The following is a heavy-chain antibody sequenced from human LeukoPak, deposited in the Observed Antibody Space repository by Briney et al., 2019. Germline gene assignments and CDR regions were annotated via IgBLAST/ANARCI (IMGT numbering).Heavy chain of an antibody. CDR3: ARERQNKDFWSGGDY. V-gene: IGHV3-30*03. D-gene: IGHD3-3*01. CDR2: FSADGINI. J-gene: IGHJ4*02. Sequence: GGSLRLSCAASGFTFSIYGMHWVRQAPGKGLEWVALFSADGINIYYADFVKGRFTISRDNSKNMLYLQMDSLRAEDTAVYYCARERQNKDFWSGGDYWGQGTLVTVSS. CDR1: GFTFSIYG.